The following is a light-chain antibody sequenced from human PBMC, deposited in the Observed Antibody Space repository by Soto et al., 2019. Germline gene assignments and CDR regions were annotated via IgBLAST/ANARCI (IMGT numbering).Light chain of an antibody. V-gene: IGLV1-44*01. CDR3: AAGDDTLNGWV. Sequence: QSVLTQPPSASGTPGQRVTISCSGSSSNIGSNTVNWYQQLPGTAPKLLIYSNNQRPSGVPDRFSGSKSGTSASLAISGLHSWGVADDNCAAGDDTLNGWVFGGGTKLPFL. CDR2: SNN. CDR1: SSNIGSNT. J-gene: IGLJ3*02.